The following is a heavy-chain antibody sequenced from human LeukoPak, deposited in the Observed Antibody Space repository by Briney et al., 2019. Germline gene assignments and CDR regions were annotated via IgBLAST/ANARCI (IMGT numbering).Heavy chain of an antibody. CDR3: ARHWGSSSPRGAFDI. V-gene: IGHV4-59*08. J-gene: IGHJ3*02. Sequence: PSETLSLTCTVSGGSISSYYWSWIRQPPGKGLEWIGYIYYSGSTNYNPSLKSRVTISVDTSKNQFSLKLSSVTAADTAVYYCARHWGSSSPRGAFDIWGQGTMVTVSS. CDR1: GGSISSYY. CDR2: IYYSGST. D-gene: IGHD6-13*01.